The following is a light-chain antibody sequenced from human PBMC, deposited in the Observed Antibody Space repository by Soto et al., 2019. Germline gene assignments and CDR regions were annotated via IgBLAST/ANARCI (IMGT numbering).Light chain of an antibody. V-gene: IGKV1-8*01. J-gene: IGKJ1*01. Sequence: AIRMTQSPSSLSASTGDRATITCRASQGISSYLVWYQQKPGKAPKLLIYAASTLKSGVPSRFSSSGSATDFTLTISWLQSEDFASYYCQQYDSYPRAFGQGTKVEIK. CDR1: QGISSY. CDR3: QQYDSYPRA. CDR2: AAS.